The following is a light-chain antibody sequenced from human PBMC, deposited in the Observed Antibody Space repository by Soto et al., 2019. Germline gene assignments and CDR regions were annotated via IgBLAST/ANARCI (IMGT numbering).Light chain of an antibody. J-gene: IGLJ3*02. V-gene: IGLV1-47*02. CDR2: LNN. Sequence: QSVLTQPPSASGTPGQRVSISCSGTNSNIGGNYVYWYQHVPGKAPKLLISLNNQRPSGVPDRFSGSKSGTSASLAISGLRSEDEAHYYCQSYDNSLSGSWVFGGGTKLTVL. CDR1: NSNIGGNY. CDR3: QSYDNSLSGSWV.